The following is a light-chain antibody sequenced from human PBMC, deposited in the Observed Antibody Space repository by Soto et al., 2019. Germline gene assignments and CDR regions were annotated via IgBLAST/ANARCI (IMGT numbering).Light chain of an antibody. J-gene: IGLJ1*01. Sequence: QSALTQPASVSGSPGQSLTISCTGTSSDVGGYNYVSWYQQHPGKAPKLMIYEVSNRPSGVSNRSSGSKSGNTASLTISGLQAEDEADYYCSSYTSSSRYVFGTGTKVT. CDR2: EVS. V-gene: IGLV2-14*01. CDR1: SSDVGGYNY. CDR3: SSYTSSSRYV.